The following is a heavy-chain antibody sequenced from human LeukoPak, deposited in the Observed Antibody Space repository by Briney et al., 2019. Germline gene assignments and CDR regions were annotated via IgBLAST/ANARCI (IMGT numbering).Heavy chain of an antibody. D-gene: IGHD5-18*01. V-gene: IGHV3-33*01. CDR1: GFTFSSYG. CDR2: IWYDGSNK. J-gene: IGHJ4*02. Sequence: GRSLRLSCAASGFTFSSYGMHWVRQAPGKGLEWVAVIWYDGSNKYYADSVKGRLTISRDNSKNTLYLQMNSLRAEDTAVYYCARESYGYGYYFDYWGQGTLVTVSS. CDR3: ARESYGYGYYFDY.